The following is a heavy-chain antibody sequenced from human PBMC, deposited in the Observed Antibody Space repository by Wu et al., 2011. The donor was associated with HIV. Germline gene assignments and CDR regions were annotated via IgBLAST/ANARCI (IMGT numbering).Heavy chain of an antibody. D-gene: IGHD2-15*01. J-gene: IGHJ3*02. CDR2: TIPLFGTT. Sequence: QVQLEQSGAEVKKPGSSVKVSCKASGGNFNSHVINWVRQAPGQGLEWMGGTIPLFGTTNYAQKFQGRVTITTDASTRTVYMELSSLRSEDTAVYYCASVRCHVDHCYFPLLGTAFDIWAKGQWSPSLQ. CDR1: GGNFNSHV. CDR3: ASVRCHVDHCYFPLLGTAFDI. V-gene: IGHV1-69*05.